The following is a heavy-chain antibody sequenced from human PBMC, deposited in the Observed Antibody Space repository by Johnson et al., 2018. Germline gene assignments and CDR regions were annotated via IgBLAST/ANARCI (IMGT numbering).Heavy chain of an antibody. V-gene: IGHV3-48*02. CDR2: ISSSSSTI. CDR3: ARAIVGKGYFQH. Sequence: VQLVESGGGLVQPGGSLRLSCAASGFTFSSYSMNWVRQAPGKGLEWVSYISSSSSTIYYADSVKGRFTISRDNAKNSLYRQMNSLRDEDTAVYYCARAIVGKGYFQHWGQGTLVTVSS. J-gene: IGHJ1*01. D-gene: IGHD1-26*01. CDR1: GFTFSSYS.